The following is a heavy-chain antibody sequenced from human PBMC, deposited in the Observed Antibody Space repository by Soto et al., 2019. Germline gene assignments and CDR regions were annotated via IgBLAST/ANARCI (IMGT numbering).Heavy chain of an antibody. CDR3: ARVLGSRITMIVFDY. V-gene: IGHV4-30-2*05. Sequence: PSETLSLTCAVSGGSISSGGYSWSWIRQPPGKGLEWIGYIYHSGSTYYNPSLKSRVTISVDTSKNQFSLKLSSVTAADTAVYYCARVLGSRITMIVFDYWGQGTLVTVSS. D-gene: IGHD3-22*01. CDR2: IYHSGST. CDR1: GGSISSGGYS. J-gene: IGHJ4*02.